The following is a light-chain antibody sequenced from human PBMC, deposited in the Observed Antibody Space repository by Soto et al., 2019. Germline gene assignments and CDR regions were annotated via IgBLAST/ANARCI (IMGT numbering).Light chain of an antibody. CDR1: QNINSW. J-gene: IGKJ5*01. V-gene: IGKV1-5*01. CDR2: AAS. Sequence: DIPMTQLPSTVFSPVGERGPNTWLASQNINSWLAWYQQKPGSAPKLLIYAASTLQSGVPSRFSGSGSGTDFTLTISSLQPEDFATYYCQQLNSYPITYGQGTRLEIK. CDR3: QQLNSYPIT.